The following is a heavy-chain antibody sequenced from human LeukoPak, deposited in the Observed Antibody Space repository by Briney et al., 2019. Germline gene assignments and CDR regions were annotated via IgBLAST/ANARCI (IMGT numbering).Heavy chain of an antibody. CDR3: ASGLTVAGTFDI. D-gene: IGHD6-19*01. CDR1: GYTFTGYY. Sequence: ASVKVSCKASGYTFTGYYIHWVRQAPGQGLEWMGRINPNSGGTNYAQKFQGRVTMTRDTSISTAYMKLSRLRSDDTAVYYCASGLTVAGTFDIWGQGTMVTVSS. J-gene: IGHJ3*02. V-gene: IGHV1-2*06. CDR2: INPNSGGT.